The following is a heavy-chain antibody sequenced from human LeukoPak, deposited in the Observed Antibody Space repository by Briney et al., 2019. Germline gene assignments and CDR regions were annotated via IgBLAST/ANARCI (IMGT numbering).Heavy chain of an antibody. CDR1: GFTFSSYA. V-gene: IGHV3-30*04. Sequence: PGGSLRLSCAASGFTFSSYAMHWVRQAPGKGLEWVAVISYDGSNKYYADSVKGRFTISRDNSKNTLYLQMNSLRAEDTAVYYCARDQLPIFGVVINPALYWGQGTLVTVSS. CDR2: ISYDGSNK. CDR3: ARDQLPIFGVVINPALY. J-gene: IGHJ4*02. D-gene: IGHD3-3*01.